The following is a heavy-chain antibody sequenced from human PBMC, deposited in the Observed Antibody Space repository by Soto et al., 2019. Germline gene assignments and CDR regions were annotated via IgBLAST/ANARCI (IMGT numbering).Heavy chain of an antibody. D-gene: IGHD3-9*01. CDR2: IYSGGST. V-gene: IGHV3-53*01. CDR3: ARDRIGDYDILTGPRDY. Sequence: GGSLRLSCAASGFTVSSNYMSWVRQAPGKGLEWVSVIYSGGSTYYADSVKGRFTISRDNSKNTLYLQMNSLRAEDTAVYYCARDRIGDYDILTGPRDYWGQGTLVTV. CDR1: GFTVSSNY. J-gene: IGHJ4*02.